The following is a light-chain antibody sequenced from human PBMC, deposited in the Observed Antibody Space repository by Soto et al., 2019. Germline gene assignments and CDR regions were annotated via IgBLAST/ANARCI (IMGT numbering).Light chain of an antibody. V-gene: IGKV3-15*01. CDR3: QQYNNWPWP. CDR1: QSVSSN. J-gene: IGKJ1*01. Sequence: EIVMTQSPATLSVSPGERATLSCRASQSVSSNLAWYQQKPGQAPRLLIYGASTRATGIPARFSGSGSGTEFTLTISSLQSEDFPVYYCQQYNNWPWPFGQGTKVEIK. CDR2: GAS.